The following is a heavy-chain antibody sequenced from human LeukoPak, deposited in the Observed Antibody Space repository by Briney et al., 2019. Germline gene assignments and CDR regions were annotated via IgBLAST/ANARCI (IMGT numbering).Heavy chain of an antibody. CDR1: GFTFSSYW. CDR2: ISGSGGSA. D-gene: IGHD3-3*01. J-gene: IGHJ4*02. CDR3: AKESRLRFLEPFDY. V-gene: IGHV3-23*01. Sequence: GGSLRLSCTASGFTFSSYWMHWVRQAPGKGLEWVSAISGSGGSAHYADSVKGRFTISRDNSKNTLYLQMNSLRAEDTAVYYCAKESRLRFLEPFDYWGQGTLVTVSS.